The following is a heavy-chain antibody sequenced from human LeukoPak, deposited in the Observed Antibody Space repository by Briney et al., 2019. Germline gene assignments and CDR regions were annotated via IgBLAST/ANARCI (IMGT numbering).Heavy chain of an antibody. D-gene: IGHD2-2*01. V-gene: IGHV3-48*03. Sequence: GGSLRLSCAASGFTFSSYEMSWVRQAPGKGLEWVSYISSSGSTIYYADSVKGRFTISRDNAKNSLYLQMNSLRAEDTAVYYCARDRGVPAAIFDYWGQGTLVTVSS. J-gene: IGHJ4*02. CDR2: ISSSGSTI. CDR3: ARDRGVPAAIFDY. CDR1: GFTFSSYE.